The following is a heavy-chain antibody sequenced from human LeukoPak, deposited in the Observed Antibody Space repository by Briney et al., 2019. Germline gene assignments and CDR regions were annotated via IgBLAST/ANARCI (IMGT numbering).Heavy chain of an antibody. J-gene: IGHJ3*02. D-gene: IGHD4-11*01. CDR2: ISGGGGTI. CDR3: ATETENSNYDAFDI. V-gene: IGHV3-48*03. Sequence: GGSLRLSCAASGFTFSSYEMNWVRQAPGKGLEWVSYISGGGGTIYYADSVKGRFTISRDNAQNSLYLHMNSLRAEDTAVYYCATETENSNYDAFDIWGQGTMVTVSS. CDR1: GFTFSSYE.